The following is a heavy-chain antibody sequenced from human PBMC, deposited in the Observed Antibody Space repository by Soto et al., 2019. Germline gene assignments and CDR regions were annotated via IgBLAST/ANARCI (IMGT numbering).Heavy chain of an antibody. D-gene: IGHD2-2*01. CDR2: ISPYNGNT. V-gene: IGHV1-18*01. Sequence: QVNLVQSGAEVKKPGASVKVSCKAPAYSFTSYGISWVRQAHGQGLEWMGWISPYNGNTNYAQKLQGRVTMTTDTSTGTAYMELRSLRSDDTGGYYCAICECSSTSCRSNAFDIWGQGTMVTVSS. J-gene: IGHJ3*02. CDR1: AYSFTSYG. CDR3: AICECSSTSCRSNAFDI.